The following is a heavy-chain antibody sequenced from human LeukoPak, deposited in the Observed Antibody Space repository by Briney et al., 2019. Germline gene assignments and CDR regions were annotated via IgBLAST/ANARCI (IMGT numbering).Heavy chain of an antibody. J-gene: IGHJ4*02. CDR2: IYSGGST. CDR1: GFTVSSNY. V-gene: IGHV3-53*01. Sequence: GGSLRLSCAASGFTVSSNYMSWVRQAPGKGLEWVSVIYSGGSTYYADSVKGRFTISRDNSKSTLYLQMNSLRAEDTAVYYCASRKPHYYDSSGFVDYWGQGTLITVSS. CDR3: ASRKPHYYDSSGFVDY. D-gene: IGHD3-22*01.